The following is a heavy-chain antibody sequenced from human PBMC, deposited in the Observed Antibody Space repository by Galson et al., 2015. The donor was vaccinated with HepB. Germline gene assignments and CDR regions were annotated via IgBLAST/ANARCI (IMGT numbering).Heavy chain of an antibody. J-gene: IGHJ3*02. Sequence: SLRLSCAASGFTFSSYAMHWVRQAPGKGLEWVAVISYDGSNKYYADSVKGRFTISRDNSKNTLYLQMNSLRAEDTAVYYCARGGYSSGRLRGAFDIWGQGTMVTVSS. CDR1: GFTFSSYA. V-gene: IGHV3-30-3*01. D-gene: IGHD6-19*01. CDR3: ARGGYSSGRLRGAFDI. CDR2: ISYDGSNK.